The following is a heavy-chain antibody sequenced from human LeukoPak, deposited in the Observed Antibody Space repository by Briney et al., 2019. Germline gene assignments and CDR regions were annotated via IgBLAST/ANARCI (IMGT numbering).Heavy chain of an antibody. V-gene: IGHV4-39*07. CDR3: ARVRGLLLWFGELLYPNWFDP. Sequence: PSQTLSLTCTVSDGSISSGSYYWSWIRQPPGKGLEWIGEINHSGSTNYNPSLKSRVTISVDTSKNQFSLKLSSVTAADTAVYYCARVRGLLLWFGELLYPNWFDPWGQGTLVTVSS. D-gene: IGHD3-10*01. CDR1: DGSISSGSYY. J-gene: IGHJ5*02. CDR2: INHSGST.